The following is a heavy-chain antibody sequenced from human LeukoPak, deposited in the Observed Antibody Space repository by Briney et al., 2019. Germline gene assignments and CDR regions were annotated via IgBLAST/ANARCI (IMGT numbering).Heavy chain of an antibody. CDR1: GGSITIYS. Sequence: PSQTLSLTCTVSGGSITIYSWNWVRQPPGKGLEWMGSFYDSRSTNYNPSPKSRVTISVDTSKHQFSLKLSSVTAADTAVYYCAGRLWRRDGYNLSAFDIWGQGTMVTVSS. CDR2: FYDSRST. V-gene: IGHV4-59*01. CDR3: AGRLWRRDGYNLSAFDI. J-gene: IGHJ3*02. D-gene: IGHD5-24*01.